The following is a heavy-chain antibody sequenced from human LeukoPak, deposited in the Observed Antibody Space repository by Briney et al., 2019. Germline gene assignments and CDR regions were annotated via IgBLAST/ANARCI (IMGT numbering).Heavy chain of an antibody. CDR3: SRFRYFDWPPGLDY. V-gene: IGHV4-39*01. CDR1: GGSTSSSSYY. D-gene: IGHD3-9*01. J-gene: IGHJ4*02. CDR2: IYYSGST. Sequence: PSETLSLTCTVSGGSTSSSSYYWGWIRQPPGKGLEWIGSIYYSGSTYYNPSLKSRVTISVDTSKNQFSLKLSSVTAADTAVYCCSRFRYFDWPPGLDYWGQGTLVTVSS.